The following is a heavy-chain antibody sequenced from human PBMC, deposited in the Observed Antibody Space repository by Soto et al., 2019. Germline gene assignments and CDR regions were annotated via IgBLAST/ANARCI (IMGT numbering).Heavy chain of an antibody. CDR1: GGMCSDYT. Sequence: QVQLVQSGAVVKKPGSSVTVSCKASGGMCSDYTISWVRQAPGQGLEWMGGIIYIFGGPHYAQKFQGRVTTTAHQPTIAVSLELIDLTSEATAAYYCAKKGGGAIIDFWRANWFDPWGQGTQVIVSS. V-gene: IGHV1-69*01. CDR3: AKKGGGAIIDFWRANWFDP. J-gene: IGHJ5*02. CDR2: IIYIFGGP. D-gene: IGHD3-3*01.